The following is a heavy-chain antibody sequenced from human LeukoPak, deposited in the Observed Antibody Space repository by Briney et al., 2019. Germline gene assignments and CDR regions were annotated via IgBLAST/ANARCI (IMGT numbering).Heavy chain of an antibody. J-gene: IGHJ5*02. CDR2: IYTTGLT. Sequence: SQTLSLTCAVSGDSISSGTDYWSWIRQPAGQGLEWIGRIYTTGLTNYNPSLKSRVTISVDTSKNQFSLNLTSVTAADTAVYYCAREFLASRRNWVDPWGQGILVTVSS. V-gene: IGHV4-61*02. CDR1: GDSISSGTDY. CDR3: AREFLASRRNWVDP. D-gene: IGHD6-6*01.